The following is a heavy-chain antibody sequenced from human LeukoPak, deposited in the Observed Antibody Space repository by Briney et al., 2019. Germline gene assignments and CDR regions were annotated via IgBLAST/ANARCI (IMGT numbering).Heavy chain of an antibody. CDR3: TGLYGGSYAY. D-gene: IGHD1-26*01. CDR2: ISDSGSST. V-gene: IGHV3-23*01. Sequence: GGSLRLSCTASGFTLSSYAMAWVRQAPGKGLDWVSTISDSGSSTFYADSVKGRFTISRDNSKNIVFLQINSLRAEGTAMYYYTGLYGGSYAYWGQGTLVTVSS. J-gene: IGHJ4*02. CDR1: GFTLSSYA.